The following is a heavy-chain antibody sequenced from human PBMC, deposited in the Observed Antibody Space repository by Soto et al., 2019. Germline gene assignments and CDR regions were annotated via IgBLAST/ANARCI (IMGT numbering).Heavy chain of an antibody. CDR3: AKDLSVVVVAATVNDY. CDR2: ISGSGGST. Sequence: EVQLLESGGGLVQPGGSLRLSCAASGFTFSSYAMSWVRQAPGKGLEWVSAISGSGGSTYYADSVKGRFTISRDNSKNPLYLQMNSLRAEDTAVYYCAKDLSVVVVAATVNDYWGQGTLVTVSS. J-gene: IGHJ4*02. V-gene: IGHV3-23*01. CDR1: GFTFSSYA. D-gene: IGHD2-15*01.